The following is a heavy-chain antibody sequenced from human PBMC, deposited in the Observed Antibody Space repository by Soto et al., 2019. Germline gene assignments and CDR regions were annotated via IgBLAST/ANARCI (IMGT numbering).Heavy chain of an antibody. CDR2: IHYSGST. J-gene: IGHJ5*02. CDR1: GGSISSYY. CDR3: ARESTVNNFSSWFDH. V-gene: IGHV4-59*01. D-gene: IGHD4-17*01. Sequence: LSLTCTVAGGSISSYYWSWIRQPPGKGLEWIGYIHYSGSTNYNPSLKSRVTISVDTSKNQFSLKLSSVTAADTAVYHCARESTVNNFSSWFDHWGQGTLVTVSS.